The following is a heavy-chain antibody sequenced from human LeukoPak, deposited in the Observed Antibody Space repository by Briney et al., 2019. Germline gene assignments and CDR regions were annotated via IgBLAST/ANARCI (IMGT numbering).Heavy chain of an antibody. CDR1: GFTFSSYA. V-gene: IGHV3-30-3*01. CDR2: ISYDGSNK. CDR3: ARSRAPGTATVFCDY. J-gene: IGHJ4*02. D-gene: IGHD4-17*01. Sequence: GGSLRLSCAASGFTFSSYAMHWVRQAPGKGLEWVAVISYDGSNKYYADSVKGRFTISRDNSKNTLYLQMNSLRAEDSAVYYCARSRAPGTATVFCDYWGQGTLVTVSS.